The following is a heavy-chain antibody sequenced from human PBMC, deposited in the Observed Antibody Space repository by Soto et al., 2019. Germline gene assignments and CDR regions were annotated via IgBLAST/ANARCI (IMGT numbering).Heavy chain of an antibody. CDR3: AREDIVLAPAAISGWFDP. J-gene: IGHJ5*02. CDR2: IYYSGST. V-gene: IGHV4-59*01. D-gene: IGHD2-2*01. CDR1: GGSIRSYD. Sequence: PSETQCLTCTVSGGSIRSYDWSWIWQPPGKGLEWIGYIYYSGSTNYNPSLKSRVTISVDTSKNQFSLKLSSVTAADTAVYYCAREDIVLAPAAISGWFDPWGQGTLVTVS.